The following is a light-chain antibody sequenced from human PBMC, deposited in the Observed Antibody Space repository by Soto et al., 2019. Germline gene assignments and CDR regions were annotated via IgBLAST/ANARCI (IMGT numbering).Light chain of an antibody. Sequence: EIVLTHSPATFSLSPGERATLSFRASQSVNIYLAWYQQKPGQAPRLLIYDASNRATGIPARFSGSGSGTDFTLTISSLEPEDFVVYYCQQRSNWPPTFGQGTKVDIK. J-gene: IGKJ1*01. CDR1: QSVNIY. CDR3: QQRSNWPPT. CDR2: DAS. V-gene: IGKV3-11*01.